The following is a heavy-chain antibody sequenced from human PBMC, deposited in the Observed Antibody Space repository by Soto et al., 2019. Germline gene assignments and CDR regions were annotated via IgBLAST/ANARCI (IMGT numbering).Heavy chain of an antibody. CDR2: ISGSGGST. CDR3: AGEYVIGDAATA. D-gene: IGHD3-10*01. CDR1: GFTFSSYA. V-gene: IGHV3-23*01. J-gene: IGHJ5*01. Sequence: GGSLRLSCAASGFTFSSYAMSWVRQAPGKGLEWVSAISGSGGSTYYADPVKGRFTISRDTSQNIVYLQMNSLRAEDTAVYCCAGEYVIGDAATAWGHGTLVTVSS.